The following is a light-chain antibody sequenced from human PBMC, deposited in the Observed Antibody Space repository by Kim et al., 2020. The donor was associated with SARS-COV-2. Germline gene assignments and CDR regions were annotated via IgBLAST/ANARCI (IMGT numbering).Light chain of an antibody. CDR3: QKYNSAPWT. Sequence: ASVGDRVTITCRTSQYIANSLALYQQKPGKVPQVLIYAASTLQSGVPSRFSGSGSGTEFTLTIGSLQTEDVATYYCQKYNSAPWTFGPGTKVDIK. CDR1: QYIANS. CDR2: AAS. J-gene: IGKJ1*01. V-gene: IGKV1-27*01.